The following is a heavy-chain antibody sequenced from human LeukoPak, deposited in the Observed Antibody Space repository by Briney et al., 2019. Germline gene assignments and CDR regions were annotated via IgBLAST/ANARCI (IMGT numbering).Heavy chain of an antibody. J-gene: IGHJ5*02. Sequence: GASVKVSCKASGYTFTGYYMHWVRQAPGQGLEWMGWINPNSGGTNYAQKFQGRVTMTRDTSISTAYMELRSLRSDDTAVYYCARDSPTPIAAAGSVQWFDPWGQGTLVTVSS. CDR3: ARDSPTPIAAAGSVQWFDP. CDR1: GYTFTGYY. CDR2: INPNSGGT. D-gene: IGHD6-13*01. V-gene: IGHV1-2*02.